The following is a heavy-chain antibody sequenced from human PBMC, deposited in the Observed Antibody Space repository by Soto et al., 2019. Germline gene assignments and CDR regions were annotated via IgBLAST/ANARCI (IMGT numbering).Heavy chain of an antibody. Sequence: ASVKVSCKASGYTFTSYGISWVRQAPGQGLEWMGWISAYNGNTNYAQKLQGRVTMTTDTSTSTAYMELRSLRSDDTAVYYCAIFNELGYCSSTSCYGVYAFDIWGQGTMVTVSS. CDR2: ISAYNGNT. CDR1: GYTFTSYG. V-gene: IGHV1-18*01. D-gene: IGHD2-2*01. CDR3: AIFNELGYCSSTSCYGVYAFDI. J-gene: IGHJ3*02.